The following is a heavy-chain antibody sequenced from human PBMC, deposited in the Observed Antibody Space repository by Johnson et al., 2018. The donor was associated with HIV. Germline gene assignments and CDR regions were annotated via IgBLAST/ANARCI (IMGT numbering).Heavy chain of an antibody. CDR1: GFSFSNFG. D-gene: IGHD1-7*01. Sequence: DVQLVESGGGVVQPGRSLRLSCAASGFSFSNFGIHWVRQAPGKGLEWVGRIKSKTDGGTTDYAAPVKGRFTISRDDSKNTLYLQMNSLRAEDTAVYYCARTRQAAFDIWGQGTMVTVSS. CDR2: IKSKTDGGTT. CDR3: ARTRQAAFDI. V-gene: IGHV3-15*01. J-gene: IGHJ3*02.